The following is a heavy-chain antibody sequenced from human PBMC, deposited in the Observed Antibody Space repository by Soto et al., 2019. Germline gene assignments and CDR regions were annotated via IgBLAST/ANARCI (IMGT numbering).Heavy chain of an antibody. Sequence: PGGSLRLSCAASGFTFSSYSMSWVRQAPGKGLEWVSAISGSGGSTYYADSVKGRFTISRDNSKTTLYLQMNSLRAEDTAVYYCAKERTITMIVVVITNPLYYWGQGTLVTVSS. CDR3: AKERTITMIVVVITNPLYY. D-gene: IGHD3-22*01. V-gene: IGHV3-23*01. CDR2: ISGSGGST. CDR1: GFTFSSYS. J-gene: IGHJ4*02.